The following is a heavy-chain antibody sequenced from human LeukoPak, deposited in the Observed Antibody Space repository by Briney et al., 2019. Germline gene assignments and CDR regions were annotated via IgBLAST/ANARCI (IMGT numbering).Heavy chain of an antibody. D-gene: IGHD6-19*01. J-gene: IGHJ6*02. CDR1: GGSFSGYY. CDR3: ARIGWGGSGWYLVCYYGMDV. CDR2: INHSGST. V-gene: IGHV4-34*01. Sequence: SETLSLTCAVYGGSFSGYYWSWIRQPPGKGLEWIGEINHSGSTNYNPSLKSRVTISVDTSKNQFSLKLSSVTAADTAVYYCARIGWGGSGWYLVCYYGMDVWGQGTTVTVSS.